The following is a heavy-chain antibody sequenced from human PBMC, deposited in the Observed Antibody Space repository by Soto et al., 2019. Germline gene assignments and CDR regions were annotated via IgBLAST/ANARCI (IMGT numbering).Heavy chain of an antibody. J-gene: IGHJ4*02. CDR3: ARELQGLYYFDD. CDR1: EYHLTSFA. D-gene: IGHD4-4*01. V-gene: IGHV1-3*01. Sequence: VPCPAFEYHLTSFAMHLGRQAPGQSLEWMGWIKARNGNTKNSQKIQGRVNITRDTPASKAYMELSSLRAEDTALYDGARELQGLYYFDDWGLGTLVTLSS. CDR2: IKARNGNT.